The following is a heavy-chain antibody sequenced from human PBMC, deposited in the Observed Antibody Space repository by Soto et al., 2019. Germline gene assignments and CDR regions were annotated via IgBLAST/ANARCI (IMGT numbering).Heavy chain of an antibody. D-gene: IGHD5-12*01. V-gene: IGHV5-51*01. CDR3: AIPPWPGGMATIEAFDI. CDR1: GYSFTSYW. Sequence: GESLKISCKGSGYSFTSYWIGWVRQMPGKGLEWMGIIYPGDSDTRYSPSFQGQVTISADKSISTAYLQWSSLKASDTAMYYCAIPPWPGGMATIEAFDIWGQGTMVTVSS. J-gene: IGHJ3*02. CDR2: IYPGDSDT.